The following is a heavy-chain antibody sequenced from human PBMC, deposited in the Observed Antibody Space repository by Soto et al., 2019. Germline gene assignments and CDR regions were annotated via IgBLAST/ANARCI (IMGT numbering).Heavy chain of an antibody. D-gene: IGHD2-21*02. Sequence: SVKVSCKASGGTFSSYTISWVRQAPGQGLEWMGRIIPILGIANYAQRFQGRVTITADKSTSTAYMELSSLRSEDTAVYYCAREYCGGDCYSSFLYFQHWGQGTLVTVSS. CDR3: AREYCGGDCYSSFLYFQH. V-gene: IGHV1-69*04. CDR1: GGTFSSYT. J-gene: IGHJ1*01. CDR2: IIPILGIA.